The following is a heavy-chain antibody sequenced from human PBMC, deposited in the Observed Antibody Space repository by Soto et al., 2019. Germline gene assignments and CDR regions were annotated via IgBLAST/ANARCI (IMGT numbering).Heavy chain of an antibody. CDR1: GGSISSYY. J-gene: IGHJ4*02. CDR3: VLYDISTQSSDY. D-gene: IGHD3-9*01. CDR2: IYYSGST. Sequence: PSETLSLTCTVSGGSISSYYWSWIRQPPGKGLEWIGYIYYSGSTNYNPSLKSRVTISVDTSKNQFSLKLSSVTAADTAVYYCVLYDISTQSSDYWGQGPLVTLSS. V-gene: IGHV4-59*01.